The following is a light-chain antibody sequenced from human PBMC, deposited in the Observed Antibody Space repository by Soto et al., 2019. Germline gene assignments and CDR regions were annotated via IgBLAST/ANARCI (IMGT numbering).Light chain of an antibody. J-gene: IGLJ3*02. V-gene: IGLV2-14*01. CDR3: SSYASSSTWV. Sequence: QSALTQPASVSGSPGQSITISCTGTSSDVGGYNYVSWYQQHPGQAPKLLIYEVSNRPSGDSNRFSGSKSGNTASLTISGLQAEDEADYYCSSYASSSTWVLGGGTKLTVL. CDR1: SSDVGGYNY. CDR2: EVS.